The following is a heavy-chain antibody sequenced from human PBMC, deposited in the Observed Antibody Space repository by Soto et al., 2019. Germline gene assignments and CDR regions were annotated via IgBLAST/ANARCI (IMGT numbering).Heavy chain of an antibody. D-gene: IGHD3-16*01. CDR1: GFTFSDYY. CDR3: ARVSMRRGLFDY. Sequence: QVQLVESGGGLVKPGGSLRLSCAASGFTFSDYYMSWIRQAPGMGPEWLSYIHASGSSISYADSVKGRFTISRDNAKSSLYLQMNSPRAEDTAVYYCARVSMRRGLFDYWGQGTLVTVSS. CDR2: IHASGSSI. J-gene: IGHJ4*02. V-gene: IGHV3-11*01.